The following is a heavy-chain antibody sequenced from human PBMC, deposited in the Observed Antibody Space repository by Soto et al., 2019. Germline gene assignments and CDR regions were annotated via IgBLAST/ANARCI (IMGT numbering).Heavy chain of an antibody. D-gene: IGHD1-26*01. Sequence: ASVKVSCKASGYTFTSYDINWVRQATGQGLEWMGWMNPNSGNTGYAQKFQGRVTMTRNTSINTAYMELSSLRSEDTAVYYCARVIWWELSYYYYYYGMDVWGQGTTVTVSS. CDR2: MNPNSGNT. V-gene: IGHV1-8*01. J-gene: IGHJ6*02. CDR1: GYTFTSYD. CDR3: ARVIWWELSYYYYYYGMDV.